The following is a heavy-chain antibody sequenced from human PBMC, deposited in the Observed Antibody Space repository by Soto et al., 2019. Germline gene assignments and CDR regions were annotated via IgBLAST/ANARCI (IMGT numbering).Heavy chain of an antibody. CDR3: ARVDTAMVTVGAFDI. CDR2: ISAYNGNT. CDR1: GYTFTSYG. Sequence: SVKVSCKDSGYTFTSYGISWVRQAPGQGLEWMGWISAYNGNTNYAQKLQGRVTMTTDTSTSTAYMELRSLRSDDTAVYYCARVDTAMVTVGAFDIWGQGTMVTVSS. D-gene: IGHD5-18*01. J-gene: IGHJ3*02. V-gene: IGHV1-18*01.